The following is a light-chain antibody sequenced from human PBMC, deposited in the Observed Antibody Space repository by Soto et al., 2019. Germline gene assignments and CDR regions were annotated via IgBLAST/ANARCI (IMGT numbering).Light chain of an antibody. CDR1: QSVTNY. J-gene: IGKJ2*01. CDR3: LQRDEWLRT. CDR2: ETS. Sequence: EVVLTQSPATLSLSPGERATLSCRASQSVTNYVAWFQQKPGQAPRLLISETSKRATGIPARFSGGGSGTDFTLTISSLEPGDCAVYYCLQRDEWLRTLGQGTKLEIK. V-gene: IGKV3-11*01.